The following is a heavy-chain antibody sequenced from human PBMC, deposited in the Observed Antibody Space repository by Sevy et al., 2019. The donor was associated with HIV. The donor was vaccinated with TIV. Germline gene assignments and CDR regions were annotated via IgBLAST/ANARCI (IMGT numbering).Heavy chain of an antibody. CDR2: INHSGST. D-gene: IGHD3-3*01. Sequence: SETLSLTCAVYGGSFSGYYWSWIRQPPGKGLEWIGEINHSGSTNYNPSLKSRVTISVDTSKNQFSLKLSSVTAADTAVYYCAREVGEWLSSYYYYYYGMDVWGQWTTVTVSS. J-gene: IGHJ6*02. V-gene: IGHV4-34*01. CDR1: GGSFSGYY. CDR3: AREVGEWLSSYYYYYYGMDV.